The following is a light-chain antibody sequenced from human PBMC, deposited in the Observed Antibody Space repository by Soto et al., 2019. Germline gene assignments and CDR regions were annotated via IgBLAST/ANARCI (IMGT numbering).Light chain of an antibody. Sequence: EIVLTQSPGTLSLSPGERATLSCRASQSVTSSYLAWYQQKPGQAPRLLIYGASSRATGIPDRFSGSGSGTDFTLTISRLEPEDFAVYYCNQYGSSPRTFGQGTKV. CDR2: GAS. J-gene: IGKJ1*01. CDR1: QSVTSSY. V-gene: IGKV3-20*01. CDR3: NQYGSSPRT.